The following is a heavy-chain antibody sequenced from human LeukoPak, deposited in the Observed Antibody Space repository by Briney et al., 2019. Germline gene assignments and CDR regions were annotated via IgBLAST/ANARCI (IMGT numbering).Heavy chain of an antibody. Sequence: PSETLSLTCTVSGGSISSYYWSWIRQPPGKGLEWIGYIYYSRSTNYNPSLKSRVTISVDTSKNQFSLKLSSVTAADTAVYYCARDRYDSSGYYGYYFDYWGQGTLVTVSS. V-gene: IGHV4-59*01. CDR3: ARDRYDSSGYYGYYFDY. J-gene: IGHJ4*02. CDR1: GGSISSYY. CDR2: IYYSRST. D-gene: IGHD3-22*01.